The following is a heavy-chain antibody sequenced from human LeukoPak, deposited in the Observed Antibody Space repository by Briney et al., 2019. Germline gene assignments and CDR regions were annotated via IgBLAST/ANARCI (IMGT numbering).Heavy chain of an antibody. CDR3: ARSTWGSGYYYYYYGMDV. V-gene: IGHV4-59*08. D-gene: IGHD3-10*01. CDR1: GGSISSYY. CDR2: IYYSGST. J-gene: IGHJ6*02. Sequence: SETLSLTCTVSGGSISSYYWSWIRQPPGKGLEWIGYIYYSGSTNYNPSLKSRVTISVDTSKNQFSLKLSSVTAAGTAVYYCARSTWGSGYYYYYYGMDVWGQGTTVTVSS.